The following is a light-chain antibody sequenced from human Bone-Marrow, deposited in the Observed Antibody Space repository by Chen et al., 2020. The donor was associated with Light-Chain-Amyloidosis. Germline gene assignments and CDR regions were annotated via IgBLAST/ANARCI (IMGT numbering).Light chain of an antibody. V-gene: IGLV3-21*02. J-gene: IGLJ3*02. CDR1: NMGSTS. CDR2: DDS. Sequence: SYVLTHPSSVSVAPGPTATIACGGNNMGSTSLHWYQQTPGHAPLLVVYDDSDRPSGIPERLSGSNSGNTATLTISRVEAGDEADYYCQVWDRSSDRPVFGGGTKLTVL. CDR3: QVWDRSSDRPV.